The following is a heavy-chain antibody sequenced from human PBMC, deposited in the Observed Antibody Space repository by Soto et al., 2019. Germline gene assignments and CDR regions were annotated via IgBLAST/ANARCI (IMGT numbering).Heavy chain of an antibody. V-gene: IGHV3-21*01. CDR1: GFTFSSNS. D-gene: IGHD6-19*01. Sequence: GGSLRLSCTASGFTFSSNSMSWVRQAPGKGLEWVSAISTSSSYIYYADSVKGRFTISRDNAKNSLYLQMNSLRAEDTAVYYCARVAGTPYFDYWGQGALVTVSP. CDR3: ARVAGTPYFDY. J-gene: IGHJ4*02. CDR2: ISTSSSYI.